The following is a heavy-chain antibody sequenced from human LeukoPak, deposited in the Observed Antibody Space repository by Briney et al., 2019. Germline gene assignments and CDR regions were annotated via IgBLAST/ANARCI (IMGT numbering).Heavy chain of an antibody. Sequence: SETLSLTCTVSGGSISSHYWGWIRQPPGKGLEWIGYIYYSGSTNYNPSLKSRVTISVDTSKNQFSLKLSSVTAADTAVHYCARLAAAGTHFPLNYYYYYYMDVWGKGTTVTVSS. CDR3: ARLAAAGTHFPLNYYYYYYMDV. J-gene: IGHJ6*03. V-gene: IGHV4-59*11. CDR2: IYYSGST. CDR1: GGSISSHY. D-gene: IGHD6-13*01.